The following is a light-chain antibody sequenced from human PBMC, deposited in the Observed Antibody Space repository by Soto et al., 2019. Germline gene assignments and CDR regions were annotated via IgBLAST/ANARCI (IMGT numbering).Light chain of an antibody. V-gene: IGLV2-14*01. Sequence: QSALTQPASVSGSPGQSITVSCTGTSSDIGAYNYVSWYQQHPGEAPKLIIYEVSKRPSGVSNRFSGSKSGNTASLTISGLQADDEADYYCCSRASTSTYVFGSGTKLTVL. CDR2: EVS. J-gene: IGLJ1*01. CDR3: CSRASTSTYV. CDR1: SSDIGAYNY.